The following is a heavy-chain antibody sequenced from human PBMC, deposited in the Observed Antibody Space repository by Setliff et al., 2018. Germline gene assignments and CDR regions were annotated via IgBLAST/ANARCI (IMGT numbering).Heavy chain of an antibody. CDR3: VNSYRGYDGYPDY. Sequence: PGGSLRLSCAASGFTFSSYAMSWVRQAPGRGLEWVSGILGSGDSTSYANSVKGRFTISRDNAKNSLYLQMNSLRVEDTAVYYCVNSYRGYDGYPDYWGQGTLVTVSS. CDR2: ILGSGDST. D-gene: IGHD5-12*01. CDR1: GFTFSSYA. V-gene: IGHV3-23*01. J-gene: IGHJ4*02.